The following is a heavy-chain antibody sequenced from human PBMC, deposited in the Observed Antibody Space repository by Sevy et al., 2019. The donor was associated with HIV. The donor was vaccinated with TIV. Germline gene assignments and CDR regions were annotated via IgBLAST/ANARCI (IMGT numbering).Heavy chain of an antibody. CDR3: ARRGEMGDYYYGMDV. J-gene: IGHJ6*02. CDR2: IYPGDSDT. CDR1: GYSFTSYW. Sequence: GESLKISCKGFGYSFTSYWIGWVRQMPGKGLEWMGIIYPGDSDTRYSPSFEGQVTISADKPISTAYLQWSSLKASDTAMYYCARRGEMGDYYYGMDVWGQGTTVTVSS. V-gene: IGHV5-51*04. D-gene: IGHD1-26*01.